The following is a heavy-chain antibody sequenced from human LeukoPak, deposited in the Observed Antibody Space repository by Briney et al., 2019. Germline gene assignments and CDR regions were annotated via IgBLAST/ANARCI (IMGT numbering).Heavy chain of an antibody. CDR3: ARGPNGVADY. Sequence: SETLSLTCAVYGGSFSGYYWSWIRQPPGKGLEWIGEINHSGSTNYNPSLKSRVTISVDTSKNQFSLKLSSVTAADTAVYYCARGPNGVADYWGQGTLVTVSS. D-gene: IGHD2-15*01. J-gene: IGHJ4*02. CDR2: INHSGST. V-gene: IGHV4-34*01. CDR1: GGSFSGYY.